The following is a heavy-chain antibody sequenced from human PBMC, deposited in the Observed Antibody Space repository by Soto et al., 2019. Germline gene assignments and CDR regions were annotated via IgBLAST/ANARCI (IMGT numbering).Heavy chain of an antibody. Sequence: ASVKVSCKASGYTFTSYYMHWVRQAPGQGLEWMGIINPSGGSTSYAQKFQGRVTMTRDTSTSTVYMELSSLRSEDTAVYYCARVVFYLYSDFWCGYSTWLVPRGGGSLVTIS. J-gene: IGHJ5*02. D-gene: IGHD3-3*01. CDR3: ARVVFYLYSDFWCGYSTWLVP. CDR2: INPSGGST. CDR1: GYTFTSYY. V-gene: IGHV1-46*03.